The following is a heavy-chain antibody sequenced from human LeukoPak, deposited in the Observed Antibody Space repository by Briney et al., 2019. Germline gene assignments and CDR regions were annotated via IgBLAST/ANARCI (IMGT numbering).Heavy chain of an antibody. V-gene: IGHV4-59*01. CDR3: ARDSLDYFDY. Sequence: PSETLSLTCTVSGGSISSYYWSWIRQPPGKGLEWNGYIYYSGSTNYNPSLKSRVTISVDTSKNQFSLKLSSVTAADTAVYYCARDSLDYFDYWGQGTLVTVSS. J-gene: IGHJ4*02. CDR2: IYYSGST. CDR1: GGSISSYY.